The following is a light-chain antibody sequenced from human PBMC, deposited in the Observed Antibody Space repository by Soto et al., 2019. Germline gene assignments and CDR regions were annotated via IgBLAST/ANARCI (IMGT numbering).Light chain of an antibody. J-gene: IGKJ5*01. V-gene: IGKV2D-29*02. CDR1: QSLLHITGETF. CDR2: EVS. CDR3: MQSTQLPPT. Sequence: DVVMTQTPLSLSVAPGQPASISCKSSQSLLHITGETFLFWYLQKPGQSPQLLIYEVSTRVSGVPDXFSGSGSGTDFTLEISRVETDDVGIYYCMQSTQLPPTFGQGTRLEIK.